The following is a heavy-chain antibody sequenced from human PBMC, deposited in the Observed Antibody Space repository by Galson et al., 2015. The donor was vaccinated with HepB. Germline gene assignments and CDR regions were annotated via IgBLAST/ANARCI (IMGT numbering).Heavy chain of an antibody. CDR3: ARGDRRVITTESVLYEYFQH. CDR2: INPSGGST. J-gene: IGHJ1*01. D-gene: IGHD3-22*01. CDR1: GYTFTSYY. V-gene: IGHV1-46*04. Sequence: SVKVSCKASGYTFTSYYMHWVRQAPGQGLEWMGIINPSGGSTSYAQKLQGRVTMTRDTSTSTVYMELSSLRSEDTAVYYCARGDRRVITTESVLYEYFQHWGQGTLVTVSS.